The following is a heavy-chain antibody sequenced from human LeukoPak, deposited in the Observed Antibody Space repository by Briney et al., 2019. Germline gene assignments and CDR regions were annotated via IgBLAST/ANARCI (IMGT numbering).Heavy chain of an antibody. CDR3: ASPRGVVTDNDAFDI. J-gene: IGHJ3*02. CDR1: GGTFSSYA. Sequence: EASVKVSCKASGGTFSSYAISWVRRAPGQGLEWMGGIIPIFGTANYAQKFQGRVTITADESTSTAYMELSSLRSEDTAVYYCASPRGVVTDNDAFDIWGQGTMVTVSS. V-gene: IGHV1-69*13. D-gene: IGHD2-21*02. CDR2: IIPIFGTA.